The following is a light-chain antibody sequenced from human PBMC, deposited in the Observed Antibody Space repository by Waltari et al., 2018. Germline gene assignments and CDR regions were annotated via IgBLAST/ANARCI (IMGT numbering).Light chain of an antibody. CDR2: AKN. CDR1: SHRLYY. CDR3: NSRDTSGNHWV. J-gene: IGLJ3*02. Sequence: SSELTQDPAVSVALGQTVRITCQGDSHRLYYASWYQQKPGQAPVLVLYAKNSRPPGIPDRFSGSRSGNTASLTITGAQAEDEADYYCNSRDTSGNHWVFGGGTKVTVL. V-gene: IGLV3-19*01.